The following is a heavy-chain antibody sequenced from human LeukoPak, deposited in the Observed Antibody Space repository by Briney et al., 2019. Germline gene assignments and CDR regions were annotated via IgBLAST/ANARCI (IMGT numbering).Heavy chain of an antibody. Sequence: PGGSLRLSCAASGFTFSSYGMHWVRQAPGKGLEWVAFIRYDGSNKCYADSVTGRFTISRDNSKNTLYLQMNSLRVEDTAVYYCARATVTTPPRWFDPWGQGTLVTVSS. D-gene: IGHD4-17*01. CDR1: GFTFSSYG. CDR2: IRYDGSNK. V-gene: IGHV3-30*02. CDR3: ARATVTTPPRWFDP. J-gene: IGHJ5*02.